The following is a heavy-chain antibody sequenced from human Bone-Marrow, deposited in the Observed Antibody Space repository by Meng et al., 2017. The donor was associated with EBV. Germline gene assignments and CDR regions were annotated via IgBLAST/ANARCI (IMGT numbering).Heavy chain of an antibody. CDR3: AKDGWGSSWYLDY. CDR2: ISYDGSNK. Sequence: QGLRVASGGGVVQPGRSLRLSCAASGFTFSSYGMHWVRQAPGKGLEWVAVISYDGSNKYYADSVKGRFTISRDNSKNTLYLQMNSLRAEDTAVYYCAKDGWGSSWYLDYWGQGTLVTVSS. CDR1: GFTFSSYG. V-gene: IGHV3-30*18. J-gene: IGHJ4*02. D-gene: IGHD6-13*01.